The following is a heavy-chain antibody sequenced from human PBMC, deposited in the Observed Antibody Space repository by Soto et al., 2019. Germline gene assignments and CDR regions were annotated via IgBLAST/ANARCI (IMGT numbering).Heavy chain of an antibody. CDR3: AIPTTYSSSFHHYYYYMDV. CDR1: GGSISSSSYY. V-gene: IGHV4-39*01. Sequence: SETLSLTCTVSGGSISSSSYYWGWIRQPPGKGLEWIGSIYYSGSTYYNPSLKSRVTISVDTSKNQFSLKLSSVTAADTAVYYCAIPTTYSSSFHHYYYYMDVWGKGTTVTVSS. CDR2: IYYSGST. D-gene: IGHD6-6*01. J-gene: IGHJ6*03.